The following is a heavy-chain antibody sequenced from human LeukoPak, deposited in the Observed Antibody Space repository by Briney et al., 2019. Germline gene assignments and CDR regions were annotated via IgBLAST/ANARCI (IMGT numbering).Heavy chain of an antibody. CDR1: GGASSGYY. D-gene: IGHD5-24*01. Sequence: SETLSLTCAAYGGASSGYYCTWIRQPPGKGLEWIGEIDHRGSTHYNPSLQSRVATSIDTSKNQFSLKVSSVTAADTALYYCARTRDGYLRYWSQGSLVTVSS. CDR2: IDHRGST. V-gene: IGHV4-34*01. CDR3: ARTRDGYLRY. J-gene: IGHJ4*02.